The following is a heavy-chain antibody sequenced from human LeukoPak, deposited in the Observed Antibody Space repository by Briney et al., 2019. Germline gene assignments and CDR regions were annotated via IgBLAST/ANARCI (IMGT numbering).Heavy chain of an antibody. CDR2: IYYSGST. Sequence: PSETLSLTCTVSGGSISSYYWSWIRQPPGKGLEWIGYIYYSGSTNYNPSLKSRVTISVDTSKNQFSLKLSSVTAADTAVYYCARANGDEGRVYYFDYWGQGTLVTVSS. D-gene: IGHD4-17*01. J-gene: IGHJ4*02. CDR3: ARANGDEGRVYYFDY. V-gene: IGHV4-59*01. CDR1: GGSISSYY.